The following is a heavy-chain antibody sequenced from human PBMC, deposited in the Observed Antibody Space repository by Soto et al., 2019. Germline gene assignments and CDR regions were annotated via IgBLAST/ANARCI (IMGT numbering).Heavy chain of an antibody. V-gene: IGHV3-15*01. CDR1: GFTFSNAW. CDR3: TTTRCQPLLYYFDY. CDR2: IKSKTDGGTT. Sequence: GGSLRLSCAASGFTFSNAWMSWVRQAPGKGLEWVGRIKSKTDGGTTDYAAPVKGRFTISRDDSKNTLYLQMNSLKTEDTAVYSCTTTRCQPLLYYFDYWGQGTLVTVSS. D-gene: IGHD2-21*02. J-gene: IGHJ4*02.